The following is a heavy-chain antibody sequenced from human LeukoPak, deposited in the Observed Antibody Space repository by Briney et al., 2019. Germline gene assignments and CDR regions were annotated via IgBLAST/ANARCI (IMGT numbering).Heavy chain of an antibody. J-gene: IGHJ3*02. Sequence: SSETLSLTCTVSGGSISSGSYHWSWIRQPAGKGLEWIGRIYTSGSTNYNPSLKSRVTISVDTSKNQFPLKLSSVTAADTAVYYCAKYSSGFDAFDIWGQGTMVTVSS. D-gene: IGHD6-19*01. CDR3: AKYSSGFDAFDI. V-gene: IGHV4-61*02. CDR2: IYTSGST. CDR1: GGSISSGSYH.